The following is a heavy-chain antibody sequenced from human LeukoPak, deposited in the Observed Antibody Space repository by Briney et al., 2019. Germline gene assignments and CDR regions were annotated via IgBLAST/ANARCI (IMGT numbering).Heavy chain of an antibody. J-gene: IGHJ4*02. CDR2: IYYSGST. V-gene: IGHV4-59*08. Sequence: SETLSLTCTVSGGSISSYYWSWIRQPPGKGLEWIGYIYYSGSTNYNPSLESRVTISVDTSKNQFSLKLSSVTAADTAVYYCARHYSGSDYFDYRGQGTLVTVSS. D-gene: IGHD4-11*01. CDR1: GGSISSYY. CDR3: ARHYSGSDYFDY.